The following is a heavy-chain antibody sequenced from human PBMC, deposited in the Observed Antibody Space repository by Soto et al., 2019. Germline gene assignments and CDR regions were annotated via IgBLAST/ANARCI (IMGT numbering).Heavy chain of an antibody. V-gene: IGHV3-23*01. CDR3: AKPPPGIAVAYLFDY. Sequence: GESLSLSCTASGFPFSSYAMSWVRQATGKGLEWVSAISGSGGSTYYADSVKGRFTISRDNSKNTLYLQMNSLRAEDTAVYYCAKPPPGIAVAYLFDYWGQGTLVTVS. CDR2: ISGSGGST. CDR1: GFPFSSYA. J-gene: IGHJ4*02. D-gene: IGHD6-19*01.